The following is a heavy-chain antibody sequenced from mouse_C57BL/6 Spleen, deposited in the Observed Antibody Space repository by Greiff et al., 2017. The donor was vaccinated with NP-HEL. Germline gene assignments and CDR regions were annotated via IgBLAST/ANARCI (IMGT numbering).Heavy chain of an antibody. CDR1: GYTFTSYW. J-gene: IGHJ3*01. D-gene: IGHD2-5*01. CDR3: ARTGSNPAWFAY. V-gene: IGHV1-69*01. CDR2: IDPSDSYT. Sequence: VQLQQPGAELVMPGASVKLSCKASGYTFTSYWMHWVKQRPGQGLEWIGEIDPSDSYTNYNQKFKGKSTLTVDKSSSTAYMQLSSLTSEDSAVYYWARTGSNPAWFAYWGQGTLVTVSA.